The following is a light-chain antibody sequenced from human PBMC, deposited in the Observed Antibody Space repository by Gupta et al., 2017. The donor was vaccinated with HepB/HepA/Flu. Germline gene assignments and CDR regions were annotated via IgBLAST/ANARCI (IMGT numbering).Light chain of an antibody. CDR3: GTWDSNVSTVV. Sequence: QSVLTQPPSVSASPGQRVTISCSGSRSNVGRKYVSWYQFLPGKAPLVIIFDTNQRPPGIPDRFSASKTGTSATLDITGLQTGDEADYYCGTWDSNVSTVVFGGGTKLTVL. CDR1: RSNVGRKY. V-gene: IGLV1-51*01. J-gene: IGLJ2*01. CDR2: DTN.